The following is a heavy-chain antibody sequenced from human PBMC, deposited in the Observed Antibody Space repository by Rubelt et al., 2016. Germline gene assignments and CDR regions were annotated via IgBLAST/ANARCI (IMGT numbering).Heavy chain of an antibody. CDR3: ARTLRSYDFWSGSGPTDAFDI. Sequence: GQGLEWMGRIIPILGIANYAQKFQGRVTITADKSTSTAYMELSSLRSEDTAVYYCARTLRSYDFWSGSGPTDAFDIWGQGTMVTVSS. D-gene: IGHD3-3*01. J-gene: IGHJ3*02. V-gene: IGHV1-69*02. CDR2: IIPILGIA.